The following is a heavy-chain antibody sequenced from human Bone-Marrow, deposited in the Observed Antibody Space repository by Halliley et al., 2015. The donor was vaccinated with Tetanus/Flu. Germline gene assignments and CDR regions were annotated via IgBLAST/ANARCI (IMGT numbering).Heavy chain of an antibody. CDR2: IIPMFATA. J-gene: IGHJ4*02. Sequence: QLVQSGAEVEKPGSSVKVSCKASGGTFNNHAINWVRQAPGQDLEWMGGIIPMFATASYAQNFQGRVTITADKSTRTVYMDLSSLRSGDTAVYYCATGRGYGSSFYFDSWGQGTLLTVSS. CDR3: ATGRGYGSSFYFDS. D-gene: IGHD6-6*01. V-gene: IGHV1-69*06. CDR1: GGTFNNHA.